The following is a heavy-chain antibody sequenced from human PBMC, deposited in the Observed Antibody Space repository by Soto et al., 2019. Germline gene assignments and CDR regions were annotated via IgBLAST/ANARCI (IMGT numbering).Heavy chain of an antibody. CDR1: GYTFPNYG. D-gene: IGHD3-10*01. CDR2: ISSYNGNT. V-gene: IGHV1-18*04. Sequence: ASVKVSCKASGYTFPNYGISWIRQAPGQGLEYMGRISSYNGNTNYAEELQGRVTMTTDTSTNTTSLELRSLRSDDTAVYYCAMFKAMVWGVIWFAGGLDFWGQVTTVTVSS. J-gene: IGHJ6*02. CDR3: AMFKAMVWGVIWFAGGLDF.